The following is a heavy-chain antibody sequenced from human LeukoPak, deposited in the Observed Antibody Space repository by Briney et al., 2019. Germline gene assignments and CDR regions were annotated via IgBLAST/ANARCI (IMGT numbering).Heavy chain of an antibody. V-gene: IGHV3-15*01. CDR1: GFIFNKAW. D-gene: IGHD2-21*01. CDR3: TPVMVEDRGF. Sequence: GGSLRLSCAASGFIFNKAWMNWVRQAPGKGPEWAGRIKSNNDGGTTDYASPVEGRFIISRDDSKNTIYLQMNRLIIDDTAIYYCTPVMVEDRGFWGQGTLVTVSS. CDR2: IKSNNDGGTT. J-gene: IGHJ4*02.